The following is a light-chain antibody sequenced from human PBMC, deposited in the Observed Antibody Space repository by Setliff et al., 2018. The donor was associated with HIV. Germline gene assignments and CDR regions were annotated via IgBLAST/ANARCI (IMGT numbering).Light chain of an antibody. CDR3: SSYSINNLDV. CDR2: NVD. V-gene: IGLV2-14*03. CDR1: SSDIGSSNF. Sequence: QSALTQPASVSGSPGQSITISCTGTSSDIGSSNFVSWYQQHPGKAPKVMIYNVDKRPSGVSNRFSSSKSGNTASLTISGLQTEDEADYYCSSYSINNLDVFSTGTKVTVL. J-gene: IGLJ1*01.